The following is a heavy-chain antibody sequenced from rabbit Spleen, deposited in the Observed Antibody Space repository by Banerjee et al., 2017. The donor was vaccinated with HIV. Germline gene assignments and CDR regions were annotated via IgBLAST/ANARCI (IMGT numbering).Heavy chain of an antibody. D-gene: IGHD1-1*01. CDR3: ARDPAYSSGSGSAIPYL. CDR1: GFDFSRSDW. V-gene: IGHV1S45*01. Sequence: QELLVESGGDLVKPGASLTLTCKASGFDFSRSDWICWVRQAPGKGLEWIACINSNDGDTDYANWPKGRFTISKTSSTTVTLQMTGLTAADTATYFCARDPAYSSGSGSAIPYLWGQGTLVTVS. J-gene: IGHJ6*01. CDR2: INSNDGDT.